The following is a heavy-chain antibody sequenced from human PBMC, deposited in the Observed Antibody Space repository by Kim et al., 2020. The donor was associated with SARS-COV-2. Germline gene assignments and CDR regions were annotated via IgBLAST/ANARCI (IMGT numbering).Heavy chain of an antibody. CDR3: AREDVYCSSTSCYSYYYYGMDV. CDR1: GFTFSSYW. CDR2: INSDGSST. V-gene: IGHV3-74*01. D-gene: IGHD2-2*01. Sequence: GGSLRLSCAASGFTFSSYWMHWVRQAPGKGLVWVSRINSDGSSTSYADSVKGRFTISRDNAKNTLYLQMNSLRAEDTAVYYCAREDVYCSSTSCYSYYYYGMDVWGQGTTVTVSS. J-gene: IGHJ6*02.